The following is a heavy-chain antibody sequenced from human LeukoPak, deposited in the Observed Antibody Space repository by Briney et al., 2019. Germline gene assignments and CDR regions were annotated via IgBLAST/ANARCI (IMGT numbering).Heavy chain of an antibody. V-gene: IGHV3-30-3*01. J-gene: IGHJ4*02. CDR2: ISYDGSNK. CDR3: ARDHEY. Sequence: PGGSLRLSCAASGFTFSSHAMHWVRQAPGKGLEWVAVISYDGSNKYYADSVKGRFTISRDNSKNTLYLQMNSLRAEDTAVYYCARDHEYWGQGTLVTVSS. CDR1: GFTFSSHA.